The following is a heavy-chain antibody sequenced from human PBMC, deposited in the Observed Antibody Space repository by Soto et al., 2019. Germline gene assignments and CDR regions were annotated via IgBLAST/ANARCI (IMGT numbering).Heavy chain of an antibody. CDR1: GGSINGHF. J-gene: IGHJ4*02. D-gene: IGHD3-16*01. V-gene: IGHV4-59*11. CDR3: ATGGGWLTDY. Sequence: QVQLQESGPGLVKPSETLSLTCAVSGGSINGHFCGWFRQPPGKGLEWRGYTHYSEDTDYNPSLKSRVTISLDSSNNQFSLRLSSVTAADTAVYYCATGGGWLTDYWGQGTLVTVSS. CDR2: THYSEDT.